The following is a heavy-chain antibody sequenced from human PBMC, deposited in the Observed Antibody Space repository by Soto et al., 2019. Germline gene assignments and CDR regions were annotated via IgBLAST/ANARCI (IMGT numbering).Heavy chain of an antibody. CDR3: ASSYYDILTGYSNFDY. V-gene: IGHV3-11*01. CDR2: ISSSGSTI. J-gene: IGHJ4*02. CDR1: GFTFSDYY. D-gene: IGHD3-9*01. Sequence: GGSLRLSCAASGFTFSDYYMSWIRQAPGKGLEWVSYISSSGSTIYYADSVKGRFTISRDNAKNSLYLQMNSLRAEDTAVYYCASSYYDILTGYSNFDYWGQGTLVTVSS.